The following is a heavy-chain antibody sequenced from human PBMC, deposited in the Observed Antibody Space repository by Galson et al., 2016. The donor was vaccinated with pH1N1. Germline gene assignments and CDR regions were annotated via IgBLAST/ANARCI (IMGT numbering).Heavy chain of an antibody. J-gene: IGHJ5*02. CDR2: IRHDGSAK. D-gene: IGHD3-10*02. CDR1: GFTFRRYG. CDR3: AKDVSGELIPSRIDL. V-gene: IGHV3-30*02. Sequence: SLRLSCAVSGFTFRRYGLHWVRQAPGMGLEWLTVIRHDGSAKFYADSVKGRFSISRDNSKNVLYMEMNSLRPEDTAVYYCAKDVSGELIPSRIDLWGQGTLVTVSS.